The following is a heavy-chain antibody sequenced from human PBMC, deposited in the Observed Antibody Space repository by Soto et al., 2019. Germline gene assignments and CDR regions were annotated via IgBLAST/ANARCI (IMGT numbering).Heavy chain of an antibody. D-gene: IGHD2-8*01. CDR1: GGSFSGYY. V-gene: IGHV4-34*01. CDR2: INHSGST. CDR3: AGVYGDFDY. J-gene: IGHJ4*02. Sequence: SETLSLTCAVYGGSFSGYYWSWIRQPPGKGLEWIGEINHSGSTNYNPSLKSRVTISVDTSKNQFSLKLSSVTAADTAVYYCAGVYGDFDYWGQGTLVTVSS.